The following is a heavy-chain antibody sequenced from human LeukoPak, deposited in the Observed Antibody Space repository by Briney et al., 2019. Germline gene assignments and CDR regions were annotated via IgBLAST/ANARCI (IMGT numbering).Heavy chain of an antibody. CDR2: ISYSGDYT. D-gene: IGHD3-10*01. V-gene: IGHV3-23*01. CDR3: AKVPYSDYGSGRPPFMDV. Sequence: PGGSLRLSCAASGFTFSDYAMSWVRQAPGQWLEWVATISYSGDYTYYADSVKGRFAISRDNSKNTLYLQMNSLRVEDAAIYYCAKVPYSDYGSGRPPFMDVWGQGTTVAVSS. J-gene: IGHJ6*02. CDR1: GFTFSDYA.